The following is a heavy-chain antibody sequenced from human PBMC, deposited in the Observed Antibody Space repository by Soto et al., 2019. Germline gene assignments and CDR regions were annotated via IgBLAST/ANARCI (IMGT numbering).Heavy chain of an antibody. CDR2: ISAHNGNT. J-gene: IGHJ4*02. Sequence: QVHLVQSGAEVKKPGASVKVSCKGSGYGFTTYSITWVRQAPGQGLEWMAWISAHNGNTNYAQKLQGRVTVTRDTSTSTAYMELRSLRSDDTAVYYCARGRYGDYWGQGALVIASS. V-gene: IGHV1-18*01. D-gene: IGHD1-1*01. CDR3: ARGRYGDY. CDR1: GYGFTTYS.